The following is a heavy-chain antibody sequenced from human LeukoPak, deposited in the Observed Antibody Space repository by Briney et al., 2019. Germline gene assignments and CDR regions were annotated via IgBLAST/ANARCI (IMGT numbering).Heavy chain of an antibody. CDR2: VYHSGST. J-gene: IGHJ3*02. D-gene: IGHD3-10*01. Sequence: SETLSLTCAVSGGSISSSGYSWSWIRQPPGKGLEWIGNVYHSGSTYSNPSLKSRVTISADRSKNQFSLKLSSLTAADTDVYYCASGYFGEFADAFDIWGQGTMVTVSP. V-gene: IGHV4-30-2*02. CDR1: GGSISSSGYS. CDR3: ASGYFGEFADAFDI.